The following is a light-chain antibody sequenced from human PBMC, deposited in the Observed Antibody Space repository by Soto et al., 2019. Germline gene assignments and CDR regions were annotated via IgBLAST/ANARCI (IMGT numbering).Light chain of an antibody. J-gene: IGLJ3*02. V-gene: IGLV1-51*01. CDR3: ETWKSSLSAGV. CDR1: NSNIGNNY. Sequence: QSVLTQPPSVSAALGQKGTISFSGSNSNIGNNYVYWYQQLPGAAPKLLIYDNHMRPSGIPDRFSGSKSGTSATLGITGLQTWDDADYYCETWKSSLSAGVFVGGTKLTVL. CDR2: DNH.